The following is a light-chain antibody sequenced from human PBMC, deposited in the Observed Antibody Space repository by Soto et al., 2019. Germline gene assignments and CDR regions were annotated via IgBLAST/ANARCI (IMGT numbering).Light chain of an antibody. CDR2: EVS. CDR1: SSDVGGYNY. V-gene: IGLV2-8*01. CDR3: NSYAGSNNWE. Sequence: QSALTQPASVSGSPGQSITISCTGTSSDVGGYNYVSWYQQHPGKAPKLMIYEVSKRPSGVPDRFSGSKSGNTASLTVSGLQAEDEADYYCNSYAGSNNWEFGGGTKVTVL. J-gene: IGLJ3*02.